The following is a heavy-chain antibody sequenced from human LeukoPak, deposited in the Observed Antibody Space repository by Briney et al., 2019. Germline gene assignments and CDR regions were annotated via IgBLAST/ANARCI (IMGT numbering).Heavy chain of an antibody. CDR1: GFTFSSYA. J-gene: IGHJ4*02. Sequence: GGSLRLSCAASGFTFSSYAMSWVRQAPGKGLEWVSAISGSGGSTYYADSVKGRFTISRDNSKNTLYLQMNSLRAEDTAVYYCARDGGGLRWADQYYFDYWGQGTLVTVSS. CDR2: ISGSGGST. D-gene: IGHD5-12*01. V-gene: IGHV3-23*01. CDR3: ARDGGGLRWADQYYFDY.